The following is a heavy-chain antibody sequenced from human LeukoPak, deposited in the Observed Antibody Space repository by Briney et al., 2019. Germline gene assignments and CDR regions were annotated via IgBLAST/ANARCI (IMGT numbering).Heavy chain of an antibody. CDR3: ARVTYYYDSSGYSHFDY. J-gene: IGHJ4*02. CDR2: IKQDGSEK. V-gene: IGHV3-7*01. CDR1: GFTFSSYW. Sequence: GGSLRLSCAASGFTFSSYWMSWVRQAPGKGLEWVANIKQDGSEKYYVDSVKGRFTISRDNAKNSLYLQMNSLRAEDTAVYYCARVTYYYDSSGYSHFDYWGQGTLVTVSS. D-gene: IGHD3-22*01.